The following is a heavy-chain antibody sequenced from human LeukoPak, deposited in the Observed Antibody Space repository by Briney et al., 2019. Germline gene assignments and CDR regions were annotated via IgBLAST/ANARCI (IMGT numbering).Heavy chain of an antibody. CDR1: GFTFNKYA. D-gene: IGHD2-15*01. Sequence: PGGSLRLSCAASGFTFNKYAMSSVRQAPGKGLEWVSAIIGSGESTYYADSVKGRFTISRDNSKNTLYLQMSSLRAEDTPVYYCAKTAHDSSDGPCYSGYFYYMDVWGKGTTVTVSS. CDR2: IIGSGEST. CDR3: AKTAHDSSDGPCYSGYFYYMDV. V-gene: IGHV3-23*01. J-gene: IGHJ6*03.